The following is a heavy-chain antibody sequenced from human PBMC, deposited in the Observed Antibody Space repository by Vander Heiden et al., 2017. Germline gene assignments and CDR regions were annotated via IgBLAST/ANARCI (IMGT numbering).Heavy chain of an antibody. D-gene: IGHD3-22*01. CDR3: ARTQRTTYYYDSSGPAAFDI. V-gene: IGHV4-39*01. J-gene: IGHJ3*02. CDR2: IYYSGST. Sequence: QLQLQESGPGLVKPSETLSLTCTVSGGSISSSSYYWGWIRQPPGKGLEWIGSIYYSGSTYYNPSLKSRVTISVDTSKNQFSLKRSSVTAADTAVYYCARTQRTTYYYDSSGPAAFDIWGQGTMVTVSS. CDR1: GGSISSSSYY.